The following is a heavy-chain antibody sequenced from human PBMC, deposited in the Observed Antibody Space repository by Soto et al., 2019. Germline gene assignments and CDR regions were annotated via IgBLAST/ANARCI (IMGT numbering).Heavy chain of an antibody. CDR3: AVGVGSSSWYWFEP. D-gene: IGHD6-13*01. V-gene: IGHV1-69*06. Sequence: SVKVSCKASGGTFSSYAISWVRQAPGQGLEWMGGIIPIFGTANYAQKFQGRVTITADKSTSTAYMELSSLRSEDTAVYYCAVGVGSSSWYWFEPWGQGTLVTASS. J-gene: IGHJ5*02. CDR1: GGTFSSYA. CDR2: IIPIFGTA.